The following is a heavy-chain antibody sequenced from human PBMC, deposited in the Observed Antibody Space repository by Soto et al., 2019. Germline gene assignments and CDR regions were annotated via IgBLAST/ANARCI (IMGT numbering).Heavy chain of an antibody. CDR3: ARRANTAEQWLENYYYYMDV. CDR2: IYYSGST. Sequence: SETLSLTCTVSGGSISSSSYYWGWIRQPPGKGLEWIGSIYYSGSTYYNPSLKSRVTISVDTSKNQFSLKLSSVTAADTAVYYCARRANTAEQWLENYYYYMDVWGKGTTVTVSS. D-gene: IGHD6-19*01. CDR1: GGSISSSSYY. V-gene: IGHV4-39*01. J-gene: IGHJ6*03.